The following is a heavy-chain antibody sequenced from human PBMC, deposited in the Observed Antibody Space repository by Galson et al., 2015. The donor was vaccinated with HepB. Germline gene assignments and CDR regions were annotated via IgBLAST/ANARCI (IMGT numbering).Heavy chain of an antibody. V-gene: IGHV1-2*02. CDR2: INPNSGGT. J-gene: IGHJ4*02. CDR1: GYSFTGYY. Sequence: SVKVSCKASGYSFTGYYIHWVRRAPGQGLEWMGWINPNSGGTNYAQKFQGRVTMTRDTSISTAYLDLSSLISDDTAVYYCARDTNKGGPNRHDYWGQGTLVTVSS. D-gene: IGHD3-16*01. CDR3: ARDTNKGGPNRHDY.